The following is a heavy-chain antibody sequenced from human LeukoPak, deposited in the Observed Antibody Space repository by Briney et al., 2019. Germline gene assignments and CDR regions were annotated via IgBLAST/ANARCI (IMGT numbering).Heavy chain of an antibody. CDR1: GGSFSGYY. Sequence: KSSETLSLTCAVYGGSFSGYYWSWIRQPPGKGLEWIGEINHSGSTNYNPSLKSRVTISVDTSKNQFSLKLSSVTAADTAVYYCARGRIRRGSRFDYWGQRTLVTVSS. CDR3: ARGRIRRGSRFDY. D-gene: IGHD2-15*01. J-gene: IGHJ4*02. V-gene: IGHV4-34*01. CDR2: INHSGST.